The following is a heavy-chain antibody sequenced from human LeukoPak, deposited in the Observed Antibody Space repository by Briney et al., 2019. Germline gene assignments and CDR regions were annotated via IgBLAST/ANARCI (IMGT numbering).Heavy chain of an antibody. CDR1: GGTFSSYA. V-gene: IGHV1-69*13. CDR3: ARVQGLGIKDAFDI. CDR2: IIPIFGTA. J-gene: IGHJ3*02. Sequence: SVKVSCKASGGTFSSYAISWVRQAPGQGLEWMGGIIPIFGTANYAQKFQGRVTITADESTSTAYMELSSLRSEDTAVYYCARVQGLGIKDAFDIWGQGTMVTVSS. D-gene: IGHD3-16*01.